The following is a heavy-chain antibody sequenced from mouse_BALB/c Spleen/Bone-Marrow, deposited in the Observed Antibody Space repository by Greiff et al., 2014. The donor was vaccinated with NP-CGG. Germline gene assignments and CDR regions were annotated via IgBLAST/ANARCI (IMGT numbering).Heavy chain of an antibody. Sequence: VQLQQSGAELVKPGASVKLSCKASGYTFTSYWMRWVKQRPGQGLEWIGEINPSNGRTNYNEKFKSKATLTVDKSSSTAYMQLSSLTSEDSAVYYCARYLHYYGSSYGYFDVWGAGTTVTVSS. D-gene: IGHD1-1*01. CDR2: INPSNGRT. CDR1: GYTFTSYW. CDR3: ARYLHYYGSSYGYFDV. J-gene: IGHJ1*01. V-gene: IGHV1S81*02.